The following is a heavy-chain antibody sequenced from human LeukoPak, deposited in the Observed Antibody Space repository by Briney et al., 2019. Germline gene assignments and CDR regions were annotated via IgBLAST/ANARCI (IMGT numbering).Heavy chain of an antibody. CDR3: ARFPQQLVEYNWFDP. J-gene: IGHJ5*02. D-gene: IGHD6-13*01. CDR2: IYPGDSDT. V-gene: IGHV5-51*01. Sequence: GESLKISCKGSGYSFTSYWVGWVRQMPGKGLEWMGIIYPGDSDTRYSPSFQGQVTISADKSISTAYLQWSSLKASDTAMYYCARFPQQLVEYNWFDPWGQGTLVTVSS. CDR1: GYSFTSYW.